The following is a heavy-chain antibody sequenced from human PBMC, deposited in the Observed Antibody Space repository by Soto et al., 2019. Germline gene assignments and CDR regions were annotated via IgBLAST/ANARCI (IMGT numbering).Heavy chain of an antibody. CDR2: IYYSGST. Sequence: SETLSLTCTVSGGSISSGDYYWSWIRQPPGKGLEWIGYIYYSGSTYYNPSLKSRVTISVDTSKNQFSLKLSSVTVADTAVYYCAVRYSSSWYYFDYWGQGTLVTVSS. CDR3: AVRYSSSWYYFDY. D-gene: IGHD6-13*01. V-gene: IGHV4-30-4*01. CDR1: GGSISSGDYY. J-gene: IGHJ4*02.